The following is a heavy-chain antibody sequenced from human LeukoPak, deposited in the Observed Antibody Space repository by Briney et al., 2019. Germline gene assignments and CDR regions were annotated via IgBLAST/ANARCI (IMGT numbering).Heavy chain of an antibody. Sequence: QPGGSLRLSCAASGFTFTNYEMSWVRQAPGKGLEWVSYISNSGSTIYYADSVKGRFTISRDNAKNSLYLQMNSLRVEDTAVYYCARAEGSGSSFDYWGQGTLVTVSS. CDR2: ISNSGSTI. D-gene: IGHD3-10*01. CDR1: GFTFTNYE. J-gene: IGHJ4*02. CDR3: ARAEGSGSSFDY. V-gene: IGHV3-48*03.